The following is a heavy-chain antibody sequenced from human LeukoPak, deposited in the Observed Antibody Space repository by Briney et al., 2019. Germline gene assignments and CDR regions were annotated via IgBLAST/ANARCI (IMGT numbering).Heavy chain of an antibody. V-gene: IGHV3-23*01. D-gene: IGHD3-22*01. Sequence: PGGSLRLSCAASGFTFSSYAMSWVRQAPGKGLEWVSAISGSGSSTYYADSVKGRFTISRDNSKNTLYLQMNSLRAEDTAVYYCAKDPTMIVVVIPYYWGQGTLVTVSS. CDR1: GFTFSSYA. J-gene: IGHJ4*02. CDR2: ISGSGSST. CDR3: AKDPTMIVVVIPYY.